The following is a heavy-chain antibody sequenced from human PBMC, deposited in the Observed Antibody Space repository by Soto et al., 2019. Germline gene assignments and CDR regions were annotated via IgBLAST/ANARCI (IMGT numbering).Heavy chain of an antibody. CDR2: IYYSGNT. V-gene: IGHV4-28*01. Sequence: SETLSLTCAVSGYSISTTNWWGWIRQPPGKGLEWIGYIYYSGNTYYNPSLKSRVAMSVDTSKNQFSLKLSSVTAVDTAVYYCARLGDSSGNHAYWFDPWGQGTLVTVSS. CDR3: ARLGDSSGNHAYWFDP. D-gene: IGHD3-10*01. CDR1: GYSISTTNW. J-gene: IGHJ5*02.